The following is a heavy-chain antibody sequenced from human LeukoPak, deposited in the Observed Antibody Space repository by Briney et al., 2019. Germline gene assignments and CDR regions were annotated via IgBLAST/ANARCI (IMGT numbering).Heavy chain of an antibody. CDR3: ARGIPRSALYFDY. J-gene: IGHJ4*02. V-gene: IGHV4-34*01. CDR2: INHSGST. CDR1: GGSFSGYY. Sequence: SETLSLTCAVYGGSFSGYYWSWIRQPPGKGLEWIGEINHSGSTNYNPSLKSRVTISVDTPKNQFSLKLSSVTAADTAVYYCARGIPRSALYFDYRGRGTLVTVSS. D-gene: IGHD2-15*01.